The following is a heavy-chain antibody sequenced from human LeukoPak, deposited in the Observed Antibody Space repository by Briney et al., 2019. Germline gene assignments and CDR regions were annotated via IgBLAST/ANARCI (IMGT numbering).Heavy chain of an antibody. V-gene: IGHV4-39*01. D-gene: IGHD3-9*01. CDR1: GGSISSSSYY. Sequence: SETLSLTCTVSGGSISSSSYYWGWIRQPPGKGLGWIGSIYYSGSTYYNPSLKSRVTISVDTSKNQFSLKLSSVTAADTAVYYCARHYDILTGYYYGMDVWGQGTTVTVSS. J-gene: IGHJ6*02. CDR3: ARHYDILTGYYYGMDV. CDR2: IYYSGST.